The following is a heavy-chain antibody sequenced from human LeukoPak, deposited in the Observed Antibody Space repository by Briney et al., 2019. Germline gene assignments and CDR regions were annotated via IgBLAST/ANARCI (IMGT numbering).Heavy chain of an antibody. CDR1: AVSFSTYN. V-gene: IGHV3-21*01. Sequence: GGSLRLSCAASAVSFSTYNMNWVCQGPGKGLEWVSSVTSSSTYTFYADSVRGRLTISRDNAKHSLYLQMNSLTAEDTAVYYCARDPYSGNYGDTYYYYMDVWGKGTKVTVSS. D-gene: IGHD1-26*01. CDR3: ARDPYSGNYGDTYYYYMDV. CDR2: VTSSSTYT. J-gene: IGHJ6*03.